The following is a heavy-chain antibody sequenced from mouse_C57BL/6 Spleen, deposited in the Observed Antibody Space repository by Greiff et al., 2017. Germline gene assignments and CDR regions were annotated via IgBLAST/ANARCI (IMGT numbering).Heavy chain of an antibody. CDR1: GYTFTSYW. V-gene: IGHV1-55*01. CDR3: ARQAGYYGSPGWYFDV. CDR2: IYPGSGST. D-gene: IGHD1-1*01. J-gene: IGHJ1*03. Sequence: QVQLQQPGAELVKPGASVKMSCKASGYTFTSYWITWVKQRPGQGLEWIGDIYPGSGSTNYNEKFKSKATLTVDTSSSTAYMQLSSLTSEDSAVYYCARQAGYYGSPGWYFDVWGTGTTVTVSS.